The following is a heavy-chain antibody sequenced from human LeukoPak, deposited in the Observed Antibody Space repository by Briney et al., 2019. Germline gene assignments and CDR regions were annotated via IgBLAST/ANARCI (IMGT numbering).Heavy chain of an antibody. CDR2: IYYSGST. D-gene: IGHD6-19*01. CDR1: GGSISSYY. CDR3: ASGRASGWYHDAFDI. V-gene: IGHV4-59*01. J-gene: IGHJ3*02. Sequence: SETLSLTCTVSGGSISSYYWSWIRQPPGKGLEWIGYIYYSGSTNYNPSLKSRVTISIDTSRNQFSLKLSSVTAADTAVYYCASGRASGWYHDAFDIWGQGTMVTVSS.